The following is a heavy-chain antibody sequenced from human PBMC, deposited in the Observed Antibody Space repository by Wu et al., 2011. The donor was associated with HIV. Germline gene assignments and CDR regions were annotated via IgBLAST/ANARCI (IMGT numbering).Heavy chain of an antibody. CDR3: ARGPHSGSYVPLNF. CDR2: MNPNSDNT. Sequence: QVQLVQSGTEVKKPGASVRVSCEASGYTFIGYYIHWVRQATGQGLEWMGWMNPNSDNTGYAQKFQGRLTMTRNTSISTAYMELSSLRFDDTAVYYCARGPHSGSYVPLNFWGQGPWSPSPQ. CDR1: GYTFIGYY. J-gene: IGHJ4*02. D-gene: IGHD3-10*01. V-gene: IGHV1-8*01.